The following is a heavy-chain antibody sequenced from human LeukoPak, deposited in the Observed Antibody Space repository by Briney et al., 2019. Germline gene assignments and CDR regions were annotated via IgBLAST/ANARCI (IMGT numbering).Heavy chain of an antibody. CDR2: ISSDGNTQ. J-gene: IGHJ4*02. CDR3: ARDDGYYGSGSYYAIDY. V-gene: IGHV3-30-3*01. CDR1: GFTFSSYA. Sequence: GGSLRLSCAASGFTFSSYAMHWVRQAPGKGLDWAAVISSDGNTQYYADSMKGRFTISRDNAKNSLYLQMNSLRAEDTAVYYCARDDGYYGSGSYYAIDYWGQGTLVTVSS. D-gene: IGHD3-10*01.